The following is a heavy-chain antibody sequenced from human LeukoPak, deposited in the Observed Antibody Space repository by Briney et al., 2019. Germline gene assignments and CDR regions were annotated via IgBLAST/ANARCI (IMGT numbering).Heavy chain of an antibody. V-gene: IGHV3-23*01. CDR3: AKDGGLWVSAHWGDS. CDR2: ITTGDGNT. CDR1: GFTFSSYT. Sequence: PGGSLRLSCTASGFTFSSYTMTWVRQAPGKELKWVSTITTGDGNTYYADSVKGRFTVSRDDSKNTLYLQMNSLRAEDTAVYYCAKDGGLWVSAHWGDSWGRGTLVTVSS. J-gene: IGHJ4*02. D-gene: IGHD7-27*01.